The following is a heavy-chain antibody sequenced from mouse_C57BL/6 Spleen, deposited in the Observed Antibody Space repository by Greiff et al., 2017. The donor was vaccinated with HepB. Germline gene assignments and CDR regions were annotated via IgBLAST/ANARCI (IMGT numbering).Heavy chain of an antibody. D-gene: IGHD4-1*01. CDR3: ARAGELGRGGFDY. V-gene: IGHV3-6*01. CDR2: ISYDGSN. CDR1: GYSITSGYY. J-gene: IGHJ2*01. Sequence: VQLKESGPGLVKPSQSLSLTCSVTGYSITSGYYWNWIRQFPGNKLEWMGYISYDGSNNYNPSLKNRISITRDTSKNQFFLKLNSVTTEDTATYYCARAGELGRGGFDYWGQGTTLTVSS.